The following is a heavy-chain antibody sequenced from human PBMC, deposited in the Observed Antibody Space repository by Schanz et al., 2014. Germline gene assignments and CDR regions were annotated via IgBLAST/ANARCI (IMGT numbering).Heavy chain of an antibody. CDR1: GYTFTSYS. Sequence: QVQLVQSGAEVKKPGASVKVSCKASGYTFTSYSISWVRQAPGQGLEWMGWISAYSGSPNSAQKLQGRVTLTTDTSTSTAYMELRSLRSDDTAVYYCARGYCSRTSCFQNYYYGMDVWGQGTTVTVSS. CDR3: ARGYCSRTSCFQNYYYGMDV. CDR2: ISAYSGSP. D-gene: IGHD2-2*01. J-gene: IGHJ6*02. V-gene: IGHV1-18*01.